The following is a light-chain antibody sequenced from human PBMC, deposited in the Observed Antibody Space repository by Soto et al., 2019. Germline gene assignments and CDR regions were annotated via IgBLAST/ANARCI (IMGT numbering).Light chain of an antibody. CDR3: QQYYSPPYT. CDR2: LAS. CDR1: QSVLYSSNNKND. J-gene: IGKJ2*01. V-gene: IGKV4-1*01. Sequence: DIVMTQSPDSLAVSLGERATINCKSSQSVLYSSNNKNDLGWYQQKPGQPPKLLIYLASTRESGVPDRFSGSGSGTDFPLTINSMQAEDVAVYYCQQYYSPPYTFGQGTKLEIK.